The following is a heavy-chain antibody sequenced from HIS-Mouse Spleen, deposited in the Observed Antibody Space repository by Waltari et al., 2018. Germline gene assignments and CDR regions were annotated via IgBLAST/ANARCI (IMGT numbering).Heavy chain of an antibody. V-gene: IGHV4-38-2*02. Sequence: QVQLQESGPGLVKPSETLSLTCTVSGYSISSGYYWGWSRQPPGKGLEWIGSIYHSGSTYYNPSLKSRVTISVDTSKKQFSLKLSSVTAADTAVYYCARALEYSSSWYYYYGMDVWGQGTTVTVSS. CDR2: IYHSGST. D-gene: IGHD6-13*01. CDR1: GYSISSGYY. CDR3: ARALEYSSSWYYYYGMDV. J-gene: IGHJ6*02.